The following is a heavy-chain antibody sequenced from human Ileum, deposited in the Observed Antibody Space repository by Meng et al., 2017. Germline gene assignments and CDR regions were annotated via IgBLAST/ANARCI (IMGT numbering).Heavy chain of an antibody. V-gene: IGHV4-4*02. CDR1: GGSIRSTDW. J-gene: IGHJ4*02. Sequence: SETLSLTCAVSGGSIRSTDWWSWVRQPPGKGLEGIEEISHGGDSKYNPSLNSRGTISVDKSKNQVSLKLTSVTAADTAVYFCARNFDSWGQGTLVTVSS. CDR3: ARNFDS. CDR2: ISHGGDS.